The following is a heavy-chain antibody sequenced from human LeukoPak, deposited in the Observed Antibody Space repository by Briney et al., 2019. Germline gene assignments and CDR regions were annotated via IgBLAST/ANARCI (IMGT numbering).Heavy chain of an antibody. J-gene: IGHJ5*02. CDR3: ARGGIVTMVRGVIMPFDP. D-gene: IGHD3-10*01. CDR1: GGSFSGYC. Sequence: SETLSLTCAVYGGSFSGYCWSWIRQPPGKELEWIGEINHSGSTNYNPSLKSRVTISVDTSKNQFSLKLSSVTAADTAVYYCARGGIVTMVRGVIMPFDPWGQGTLVTVSS. V-gene: IGHV4-34*01. CDR2: INHSGST.